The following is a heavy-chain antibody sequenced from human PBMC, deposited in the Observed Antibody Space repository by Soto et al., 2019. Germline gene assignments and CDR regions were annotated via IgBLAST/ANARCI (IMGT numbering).Heavy chain of an antibody. J-gene: IGHJ6*04. Sequence: GGSLRLSCEAPGFSFSSFAMNWVRQAPGKGLEWVSAIGDSGASTYYADSVKGRFTISRDNSRNTLYLQLNSLRAEDTAVYYCAKGVELDVWGNGTTVTVSS. V-gene: IGHV3-23*01. CDR1: GFSFSSFA. CDR2: IGDSGAST. D-gene: IGHD1-26*01. CDR3: AKGVELDV.